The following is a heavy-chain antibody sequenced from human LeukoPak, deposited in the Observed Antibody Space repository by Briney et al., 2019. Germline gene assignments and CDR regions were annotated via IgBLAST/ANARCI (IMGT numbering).Heavy chain of an antibody. J-gene: IGHJ3*02. CDR2: INPSGGST. Sequence: ASVKVSCKASGYTFTSYGISWVRQAPGQGLEWMGIINPSGGSTSYAQKFQGRVTMTRDTSTSTVYMELSSLRSEDTAVYYCARESGSYRNPDAFDIWGQGTMVTVSS. CDR3: ARESGSYRNPDAFDI. V-gene: IGHV1-46*01. D-gene: IGHD1-26*01. CDR1: GYTFTSYG.